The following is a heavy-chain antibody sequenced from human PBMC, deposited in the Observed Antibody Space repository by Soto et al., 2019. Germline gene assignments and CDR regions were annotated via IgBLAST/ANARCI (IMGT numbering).Heavy chain of an antibody. CDR2: INEYGSKK. CDR3: AREMHLGSGWGDIDI. Sequence: DVQLVESGGALVQPGGSLGLSCAVSGFTVSAKWMSWVRQAPGKGLEWLANINEYGSKKFYVDSVKGRFTISKDNAKNSLSLQLGSLRADDTAVYYCAREMHLGSGWGDIDIWGRGTMVTVSS. CDR1: GFTVSAKW. D-gene: IGHD6-19*01. J-gene: IGHJ4*02. V-gene: IGHV3-7*03.